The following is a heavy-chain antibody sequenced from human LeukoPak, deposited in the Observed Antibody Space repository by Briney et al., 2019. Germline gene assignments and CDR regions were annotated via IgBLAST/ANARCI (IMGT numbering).Heavy chain of an antibody. J-gene: IGHJ3*02. D-gene: IGHD3-22*01. CDR2: ISSSGSYI. V-gene: IGHV3-21*04. CDR1: RFTFSSYS. Sequence: GGSLRLSCAASRFTFSSYSMNWVRQAPGKGLEWVSSISSSGSYIYYADSVKGRFTISRDNAKNSLYLQMNSLRAEDTAVYYCARDLDSSGYYYGAFDIWGQGTMVTVSS. CDR3: ARDLDSSGYYYGAFDI.